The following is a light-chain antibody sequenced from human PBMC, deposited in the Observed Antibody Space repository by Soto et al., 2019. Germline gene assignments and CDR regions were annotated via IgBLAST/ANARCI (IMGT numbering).Light chain of an antibody. Sequence: VVMTQSPATLSVSLGERATLSCRASQSVSSNLAWYQQKPGQAPRLLIYGASTRATGIPARFSGSGSGTEFTLTISSLQSEDFAVYYCQQYNNWPPEITFGQGTRLEIK. CDR1: QSVSSN. CDR3: QQYNNWPPEIT. V-gene: IGKV3-15*01. J-gene: IGKJ5*01. CDR2: GAS.